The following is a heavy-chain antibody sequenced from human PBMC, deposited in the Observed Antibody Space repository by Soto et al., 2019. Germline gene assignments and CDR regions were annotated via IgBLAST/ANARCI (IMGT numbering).Heavy chain of an antibody. CDR2: IYHSGST. CDR1: GGSISCSNW. CDR3: ARIPYCGGDCYSGYFDY. D-gene: IGHD2-21*02. V-gene: IGHV4-4*02. J-gene: IGHJ4*02. Sequence: SETLSLTCAVSGGSISCSNWWSWVRQPPGKGLEWIGEIYHSGSTNYNPSLKSRVTISVDKSKNQFSLKLSSVTAADTAVYYCARIPYCGGDCYSGYFDYWGQGTLVTVSS.